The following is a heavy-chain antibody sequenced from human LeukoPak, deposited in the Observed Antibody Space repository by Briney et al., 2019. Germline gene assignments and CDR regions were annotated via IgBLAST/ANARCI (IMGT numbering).Heavy chain of an antibody. D-gene: IGHD3-10*01. CDR2: INHSGST. J-gene: IGHJ3*02. Sequence: SETLSLTCAVYGGSFSGYYWSWIRQPPGKGLEWIGEINHSGSTNYNPSLKSRVAISVDTSKNQFSLKLSSVTAADTAVYYCARGSTDIMVRGVQYIWGPKNDAFDIWGQGTMVTVSS. CDR3: ARGSTDIMVRGVQYIWGPKNDAFDI. V-gene: IGHV4-34*01. CDR1: GGSFSGYY.